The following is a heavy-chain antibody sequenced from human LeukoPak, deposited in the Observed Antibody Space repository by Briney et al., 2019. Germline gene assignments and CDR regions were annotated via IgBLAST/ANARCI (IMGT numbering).Heavy chain of an antibody. Sequence: SETLSLTCTVSGYSISSGYYWGWIRQPPGKGLEWIGSIYHSGSTYYNPSLKSRVTISVDTSKNQFSLKLSSVTAADTAVYYCARERGYSYGYSDYWGQGTLVTVSS. J-gene: IGHJ4*02. CDR3: ARERGYSYGYSDY. CDR2: IYHSGST. D-gene: IGHD5-18*01. CDR1: GYSISSGYY. V-gene: IGHV4-38-2*02.